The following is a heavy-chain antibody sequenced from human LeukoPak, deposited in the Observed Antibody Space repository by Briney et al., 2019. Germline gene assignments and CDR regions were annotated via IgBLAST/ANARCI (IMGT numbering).Heavy chain of an antibody. J-gene: IGHJ4*02. Sequence: GASVKVSCKASGYTFNSYAITWVRQAPGQGLEWMGWISTYNGITSYAQKLQGRVTMTTDTSSTTAYVELRSLRSDDTALYYCARDRGLRATAGTRIDFWGQGTLVTVSS. CDR1: GYTFNSYA. CDR3: ARDRGLRATAGTRIDF. V-gene: IGHV1-18*01. CDR2: ISTYNGIT. D-gene: IGHD6-13*01.